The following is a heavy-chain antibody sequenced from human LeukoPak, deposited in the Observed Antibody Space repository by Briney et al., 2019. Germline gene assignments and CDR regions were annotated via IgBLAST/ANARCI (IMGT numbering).Heavy chain of an antibody. D-gene: IGHD1-26*01. CDR1: GYTFTGYY. J-gene: IGHJ3*02. Sequence: ASVKVSCKASGYTFTGYYMHWVRQAPGQGLEWMGWINPNSGGTNYAQKFQGRVTMTRDTSISTAYMELSRLRSDDTAVYYCARVGWLSYHAFDIWGQGTMVTVSS. V-gene: IGHV1-2*02. CDR3: ARVGWLSYHAFDI. CDR2: INPNSGGT.